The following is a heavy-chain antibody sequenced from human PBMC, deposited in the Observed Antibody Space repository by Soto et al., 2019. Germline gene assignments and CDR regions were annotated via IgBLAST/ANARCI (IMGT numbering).Heavy chain of an antibody. V-gene: IGHV3-33*01. D-gene: IGHD6-19*01. Sequence: QVQLVESGGGVVQPGRSLRLSCAASGFTFSSYGMHWVRQAPGKGLEWVAVIWYDGSNKYYADSVKGRFTISRDNYKNKLYLQMNSLRAGDRAVYYCAREGGSIAVAGGGDVDYWGQGTLVTVSS. CDR2: IWYDGSNK. CDR1: GFTFSSYG. CDR3: AREGGSIAVAGGGDVDY. J-gene: IGHJ4*02.